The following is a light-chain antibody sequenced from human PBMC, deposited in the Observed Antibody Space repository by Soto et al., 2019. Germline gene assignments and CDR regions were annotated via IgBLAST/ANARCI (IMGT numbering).Light chain of an antibody. CDR2: RAS. CDR1: QSVSSIY. V-gene: IGKV3-20*01. CDR3: QQYGGSPPYT. Sequence: EIVLTQSPGTLSLSPGERATLSCRASQSVSSIYLAWYQQKPGQAPRLLIYRASSRATGIPDRFSGSGSETDFTLTISRLEPEDFAVYYCQQYGGSPPYTFGQGTKLEI. J-gene: IGKJ2*01.